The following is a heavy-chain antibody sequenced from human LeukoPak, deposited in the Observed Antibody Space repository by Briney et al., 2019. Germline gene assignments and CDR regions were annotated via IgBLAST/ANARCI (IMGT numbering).Heavy chain of an antibody. CDR3: AKDQQLANFDY. Sequence: GGSLRLSCAASGFTFTNYAMSWVLQAPGKVLDWVSAISSSGVSTYYANSVKGRFTISRDHSKNTLSLQMNSLRAEDTAIYYCAKDQQLANFDYWGQGTLVTVSS. CDR2: ISSSGVST. J-gene: IGHJ4*02. V-gene: IGHV3-23*01. CDR1: GFTFTNYA. D-gene: IGHD6-13*01.